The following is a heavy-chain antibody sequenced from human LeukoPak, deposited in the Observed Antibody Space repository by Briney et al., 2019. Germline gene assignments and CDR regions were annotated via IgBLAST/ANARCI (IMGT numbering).Heavy chain of an antibody. Sequence: GGSLRLSCAASGFTFSGHWMTWVRQAPGKGLEWVANIREDASGTYYVDSVKGRFTISRDNAKNSLFLQMNSLRAEDTAMYYCARVLYRGGWALDFWGQGTLVTVSS. CDR2: IREDASGT. J-gene: IGHJ4*02. D-gene: IGHD6-19*01. CDR3: ARVLYRGGWALDF. V-gene: IGHV3-7*01. CDR1: GFTFSGHW.